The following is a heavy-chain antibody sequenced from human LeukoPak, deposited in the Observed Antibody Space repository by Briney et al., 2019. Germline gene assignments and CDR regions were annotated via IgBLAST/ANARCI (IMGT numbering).Heavy chain of an antibody. CDR2: LSPTSGNT. CDR1: GYTFTTYD. D-gene: IGHD1-26*01. Sequence: ASVKVSCKASGYTFTTYDINWVRQAPGQGLEWLGWLSPTSGNTGYAQKFQGRVTMTRDTSTSTVYMELSSLTSDDTDVYYCARGEAIVGSYWGQGTLVTVSS. V-gene: IGHV1-8*01. J-gene: IGHJ4*02. CDR3: ARGEAIVGSY.